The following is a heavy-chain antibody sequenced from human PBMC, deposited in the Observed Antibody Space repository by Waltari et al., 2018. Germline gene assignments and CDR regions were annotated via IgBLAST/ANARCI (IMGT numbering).Heavy chain of an antibody. CDR3: ARSFGGSGSYKFDY. CDR1: GGSISTTTHY. D-gene: IGHD3-10*01. CDR2: VYYNGNA. V-gene: IGHV4-39*02. Sequence: QLQLQESGPRLVKSSETLSLTCPVSGGSISTTTHYWAWLRQTPGKGPEWIGSVYYNGNAYYNPSLESRVTMSVDTSKNHFSLDLESVTTSDTSIYFCARSFGGSGSYKFDYWGQGILVTVSS. J-gene: IGHJ4*02.